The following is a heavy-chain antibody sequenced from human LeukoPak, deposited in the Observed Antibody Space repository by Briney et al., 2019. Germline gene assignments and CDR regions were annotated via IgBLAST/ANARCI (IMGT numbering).Heavy chain of an antibody. V-gene: IGHV1-46*01. CDR1: GYTFTSYH. D-gene: IGHD2-8*01. Sequence: GASVKVSCKASGYTFTSYHMHWVRQAPGQGLEWMGLINLSGGSTTYAQRFRGRVTLTRDTSTSTVYMELSSLRSEDTAVYYCARDYVDDIPMIKDYWGQGTLVTVSS. CDR2: INLSGGST. CDR3: ARDYVDDIPMIKDY. J-gene: IGHJ4*02.